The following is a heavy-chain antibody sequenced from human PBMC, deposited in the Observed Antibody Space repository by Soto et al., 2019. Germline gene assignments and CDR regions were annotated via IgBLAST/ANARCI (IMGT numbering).Heavy chain of an antibody. J-gene: IGHJ4*02. V-gene: IGHV3-21*01. CDR3: AREDSIIIPAVSDF. CDR1: GFNFNNYG. CDR2: VSKSDYT. D-gene: IGHD2-2*01. Sequence: GGSLRLSCEVSGFNFNNYGINWVRQAPGKGLEWVSSVSKSDYTYYSDSVKGRFTISRDNAKNSVSLQMNTLRAEDTAVYYCAREDSIIIPAVSDFWGQGTLVTVST.